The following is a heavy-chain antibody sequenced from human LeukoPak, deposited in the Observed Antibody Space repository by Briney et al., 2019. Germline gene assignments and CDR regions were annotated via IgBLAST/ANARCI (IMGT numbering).Heavy chain of an antibody. CDR3: ARDRIVASSSWYAFTYYMDV. D-gene: IGHD6-13*01. CDR1: GFTFSSHA. CDR2: ISYDGSNK. Sequence: HPGRSLRLSCAASGFTFSSHAMHWVRQAPGKGLEWVAVISYDGSNKYYADSVKGRFTISRDNSKNTLYLQMNSLRAEDTAVYYCARDRIVASSSWYAFTYYMDVWGKGTTVTVSS. J-gene: IGHJ6*03. V-gene: IGHV3-30*01.